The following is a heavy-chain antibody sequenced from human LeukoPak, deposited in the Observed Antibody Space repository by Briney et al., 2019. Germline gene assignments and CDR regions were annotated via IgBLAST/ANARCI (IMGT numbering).Heavy chain of an antibody. CDR2: IKQDGSEK. Sequence: GGSLRLSCAASGFFVSNNYMSWVRQAPGKGLEWVANIKQDGSEKYYVDSVKGRFTISRDNAKNSLYLQMNSLRAEDTAVYFCAGGSGWVTDSWGQGTLVTVSA. J-gene: IGHJ4*02. CDR1: GFFVSNNY. V-gene: IGHV3-7*01. CDR3: AGGSGWVTDS. D-gene: IGHD6-19*01.